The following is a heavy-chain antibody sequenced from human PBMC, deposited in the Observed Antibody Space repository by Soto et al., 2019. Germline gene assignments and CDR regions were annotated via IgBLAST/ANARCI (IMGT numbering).Heavy chain of an antibody. CDR3: ARGTRNYDFWSGYTPFDY. V-gene: IGHV4-34*01. CDR1: GGSFSGYY. Sequence: QMQLQQWGAGLLKPSETLSLTCAVYGGSFSGYYWSWIRQPPGKGLDWIGEINHSGSTNYNPSLKSRVTISVDTSKNQFSLKLSSVTAADTAVYYCARGTRNYDFWSGYTPFDYWGQGTLVTVSS. J-gene: IGHJ4*02. D-gene: IGHD3-3*01. CDR2: INHSGST.